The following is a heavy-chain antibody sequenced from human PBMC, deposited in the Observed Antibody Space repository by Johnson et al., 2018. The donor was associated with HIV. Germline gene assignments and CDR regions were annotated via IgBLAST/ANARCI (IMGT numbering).Heavy chain of an antibody. CDR2: LYSGGST. CDR1: GFTFSSYD. CDR3: SRDPCTGASCHWAI. V-gene: IGHV3-66*01. J-gene: IGHJ3*02. Sequence: VQLVESGGGLVQPGGSLRLSCAASGFTFSSYDMHWVRQATGKGLEWVSVLYSGGSTYYTDSVKGRFTISRDNSKNTLYLQMNSLRAEDTAVYFCSRDPCTGASCHWAIWGQGTMVPVSS. D-gene: IGHD2-15*01.